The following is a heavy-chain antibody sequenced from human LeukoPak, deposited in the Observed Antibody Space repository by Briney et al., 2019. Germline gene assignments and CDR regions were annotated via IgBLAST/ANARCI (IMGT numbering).Heavy chain of an antibody. J-gene: IGHJ4*02. CDR2: IKQDGSEK. CDR1: GFTFSSYW. Sequence: GGSLRLSCAASGFTFSSYWMSWVRQAPGKGLAWVANIKQDGSEKYYVDSVKGRFTISRDNAKNSLYLQMNSLRAEDTAVYYCARVGYDFWSGYYNPYYFDYWGQGTLVTVSS. CDR3: ARVGYDFWSGYYNPYYFDY. V-gene: IGHV3-7*01. D-gene: IGHD3-3*01.